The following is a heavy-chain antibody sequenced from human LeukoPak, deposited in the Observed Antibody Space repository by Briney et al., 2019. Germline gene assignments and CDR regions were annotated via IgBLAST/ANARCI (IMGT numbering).Heavy chain of an antibody. V-gene: IGHV4-39*01. CDR1: GGSISSSSYY. CDR3: AKQSEFDY. J-gene: IGHJ4*02. Sequence: SETLSLTCTVSGGSISSSSYYWGWIRQPPGKGLEWIGSIYYSGSTYYNPSLKSRVTISVDTSKNQFSLKLSSVTAADTAVYYCAKQSEFDYWGQGTLVTVSS. CDR2: IYYSGST.